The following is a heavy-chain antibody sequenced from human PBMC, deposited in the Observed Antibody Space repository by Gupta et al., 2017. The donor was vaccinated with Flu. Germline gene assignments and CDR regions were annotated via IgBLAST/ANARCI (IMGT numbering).Heavy chain of an antibody. D-gene: IGHD2-15*01. CDR3: ARDHELGYCSGGSGSQYYYYGMGV. V-gene: IGHV3-33*01. CDR1: GFTFRSYG. J-gene: IGHJ6*02. Sequence: QVQLVESGGGVVQPGRSLRLSCAASGFTFRSYGMHWVRQAPGKGLEWVAVIWYDGSNKYYADSVKGRFTISRDNAKNTLYLQMNSLRAEDTAVYYCARDHELGYCSGGSGSQYYYYGMGVWGQGTTVTVSS. CDR2: IWYDGSNK.